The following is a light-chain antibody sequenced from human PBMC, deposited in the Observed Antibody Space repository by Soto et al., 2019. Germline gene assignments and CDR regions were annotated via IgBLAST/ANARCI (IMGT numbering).Light chain of an antibody. CDR1: QSISNR. J-gene: IGKJ1*01. CDR3: QHYGGVWT. Sequence: DIQMTHYPSTLSASVCYMVTITCWASQSISNRLAWYQQKPGKAPKVLIYDASSLESGVPSRFSGSGSATEFILTISSLQPDDFATYHCQHYGGVWTFGQGTKVDIK. V-gene: IGKV1-5*01. CDR2: DAS.